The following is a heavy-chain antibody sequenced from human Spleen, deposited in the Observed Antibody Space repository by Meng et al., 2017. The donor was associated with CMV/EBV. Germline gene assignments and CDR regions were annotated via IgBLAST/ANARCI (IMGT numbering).Heavy chain of an antibody. CDR2: IYYSGNT. D-gene: IGHD3-16*01. CDR3: ARVADLGI. J-gene: IGHJ3*02. Sequence: SETLSLTCTVSGSSISTSGYYWGWIRQPPGKGLDWIGSIYYSGNTYYNPSLKSRLTISVDTSKNQFSLNLTSVTAADTAVYYCARVADLGIWGQGTMVTVSS. CDR1: GSSISTSGYY. V-gene: IGHV4-39*07.